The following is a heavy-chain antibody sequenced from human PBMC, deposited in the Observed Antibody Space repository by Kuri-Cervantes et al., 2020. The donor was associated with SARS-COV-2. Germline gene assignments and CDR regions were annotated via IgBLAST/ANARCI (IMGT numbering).Heavy chain of an antibody. CDR3: ARTMVWGVTAAFDT. CDR1: NFIFRSYW. CDR2: ISGGDPST. D-gene: IGHD3-10*01. J-gene: IGHJ4*02. Sequence: GESLKISCAASNFIFRSYWMTWGHQAPGKGLGWVSGISGGDPSTYYGDSVKGRFTISRDNSKNTLYLQMNNLRAEDTAVYYCARTMVWGVTAAFDTWGQGALVTVSS. V-gene: IGHV3-23*01.